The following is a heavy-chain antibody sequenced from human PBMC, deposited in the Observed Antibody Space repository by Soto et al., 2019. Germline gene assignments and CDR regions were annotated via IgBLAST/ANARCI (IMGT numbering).Heavy chain of an antibody. J-gene: IGHJ6*02. CDR2: ISGSGGST. V-gene: IGHV3-23*01. CDR1: GFTFSSYA. Sequence: PGGSLRLSCAASGFTFSSYAMSWVRQAPGKGLEWVSAISGSGGSTYYADSVKGRFTISRDNSKNTLYLQMNSLRAEDTAVYYCATPYYDFWSGYYKRGYYYGMDVWGQGTTVTVSS. D-gene: IGHD3-3*01. CDR3: ATPYYDFWSGYYKRGYYYGMDV.